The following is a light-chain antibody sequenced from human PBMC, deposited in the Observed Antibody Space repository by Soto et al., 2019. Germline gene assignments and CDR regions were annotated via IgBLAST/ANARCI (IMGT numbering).Light chain of an antibody. CDR1: RAVPNN. J-gene: IGKJ1*01. V-gene: IGKV1-9*01. Sequence: DIHLTQSPSFLSASVGDRVTITCRPSRAVPNNVAWYQQKPGKPNNLLXYEESTLHSGVPSRLSGRKSGTQFTLTISSLQPDDFATYYCQQYNSYSQTWTFGQGTKVDIK. CDR2: EES. CDR3: QQYNSYSQTWT.